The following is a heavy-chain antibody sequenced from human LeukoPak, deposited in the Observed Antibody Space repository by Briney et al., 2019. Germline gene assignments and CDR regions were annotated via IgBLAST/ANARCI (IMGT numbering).Heavy chain of an antibody. V-gene: IGHV1-58*02. CDR2: IVVGSGNT. D-gene: IGHD6-13*01. CDR1: GFNLNSSA. J-gene: IGHJ4*02. CDR3: AAYGDGSSWLYFDY. Sequence: SVKVSCKASGFNLNSSAMQWVRQARGQRLEWIGWIVVGSGNTSYAQKFQERVTITRDMSTSTAYLDLSSLRSEDTAVYYCAAYGDGSSWLYFDYWGQGTLVTVSS.